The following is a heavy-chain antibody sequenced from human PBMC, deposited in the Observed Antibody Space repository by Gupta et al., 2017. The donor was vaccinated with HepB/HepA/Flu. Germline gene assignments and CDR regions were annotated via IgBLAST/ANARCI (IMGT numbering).Heavy chain of an antibody. D-gene: IGHD4-23*01. Sequence: QVQLQESGPGLVKPSETLSLTCTVSGGSISSYYWSWIRQPPGKGLEWIGYIYYSGSTNYNPSLKSRVTISVDTSKNQFSLKLSSVTAADTAVYYCARANGGKSPYYYYGMDVWGQGTTVTVSS. CDR3: ARANGGKSPYYYYGMDV. J-gene: IGHJ6*02. CDR1: GGSISSYY. V-gene: IGHV4-59*08. CDR2: IYYSGST.